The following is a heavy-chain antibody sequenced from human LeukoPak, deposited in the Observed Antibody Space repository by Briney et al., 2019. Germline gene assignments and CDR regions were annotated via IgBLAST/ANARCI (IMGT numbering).Heavy chain of an antibody. CDR3: AELGITMIGGV. D-gene: IGHD3-10*02. V-gene: IGHV3-48*03. J-gene: IGHJ6*04. CDR1: GFTFSSYE. Sequence: GGSLRLSCAASGFTFSSYEMSWVRQAPGKGLEWVSYISSSGSTIYYADSVKGRFTISRDKAKNSLYLQMNTLRAEDTAVYYCAELGITMIGGVWGKGTTVTISS. CDR2: ISSSGSTI.